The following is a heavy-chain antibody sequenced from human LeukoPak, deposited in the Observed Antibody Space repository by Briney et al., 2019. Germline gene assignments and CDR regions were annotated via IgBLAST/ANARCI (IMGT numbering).Heavy chain of an antibody. J-gene: IGHJ4*02. D-gene: IGHD1-26*01. CDR2: INPNSGGT. Sequence: GASVKVSCKASGYTFTGYYMHWVRQAPGQGLEWMGWINPNSGGTNYAQKFQGRVTMTRDTSISTAYMELSRLRSDDTAVYYCARDEGLTATLRRYSGSYSDYWGQGTLVTVSS. V-gene: IGHV1-2*02. CDR1: GYTFTGYY. CDR3: ARDEGLTATLRRYSGSYSDY.